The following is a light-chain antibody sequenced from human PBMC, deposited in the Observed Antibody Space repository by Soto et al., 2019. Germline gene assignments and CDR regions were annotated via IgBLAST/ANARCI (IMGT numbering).Light chain of an antibody. CDR1: SSDVGGYNY. CDR3: SSYTSSSTPYV. Sequence: QSALTQPSSVSGSPGQSITISCTGTSSDVGGYNYVSWYQQHPGKAPKLMIYEVSNRPSGVSNRFSGSKSGNTASLTISGLQAEDEADYYCSSYTSSSTPYVFGTGTEVNVL. CDR2: EVS. J-gene: IGLJ1*01. V-gene: IGLV2-14*01.